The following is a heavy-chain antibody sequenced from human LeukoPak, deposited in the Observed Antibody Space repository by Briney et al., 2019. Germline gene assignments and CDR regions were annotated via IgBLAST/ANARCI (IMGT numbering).Heavy chain of an antibody. V-gene: IGHV4-39*07. CDR2: IYYSGST. CDR1: GGSISSSSYY. Sequence: SEALSLTCTVSGGSISSSSYYWGWIRQPPGKGLEWIGIIYYSGSTYYNPSLKSRVTISVDTSENQFSLKLSSVTAADTAVYYCARDNWNYGSSMDVWGQGTTVTVSS. D-gene: IGHD1-7*01. J-gene: IGHJ6*02. CDR3: ARDNWNYGSSMDV.